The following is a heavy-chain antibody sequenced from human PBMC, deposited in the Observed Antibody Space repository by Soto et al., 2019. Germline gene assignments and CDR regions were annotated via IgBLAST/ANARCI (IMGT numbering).Heavy chain of an antibody. Sequence: GGSLRLSCAASGFTFSSYWMSWVRQAPGKGLEWVANIKQDGSEKYYVDSVKGGFPISRDNTKNSLFLQMNSLRAEVTAVYYCASVLGYCSSTSCYVGEYDAFDIWGQGTMVTVSS. V-gene: IGHV3-7*01. D-gene: IGHD2-2*01. J-gene: IGHJ3*02. CDR3: ASVLGYCSSTSCYVGEYDAFDI. CDR1: GFTFSSYW. CDR2: IKQDGSEK.